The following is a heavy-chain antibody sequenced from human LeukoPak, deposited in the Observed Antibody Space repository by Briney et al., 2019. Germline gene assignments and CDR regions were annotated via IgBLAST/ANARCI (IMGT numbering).Heavy chain of an antibody. D-gene: IGHD6-19*01. CDR2: ISGSGGST. CDR3: AKSISGSLGCLDY. CDR1: GFTFSSYV. V-gene: IGHV3-23*01. J-gene: IGHJ4*02. Sequence: GGSLRLSCAASGFTFSSYVMSWVRQAPGKGLEWVSTISGSGGSTYYADSVKGRFTISRDNSKNTLYLQLNSLRGEDTAVYYCAKSISGSLGCLDYWGQGTLVTVSS.